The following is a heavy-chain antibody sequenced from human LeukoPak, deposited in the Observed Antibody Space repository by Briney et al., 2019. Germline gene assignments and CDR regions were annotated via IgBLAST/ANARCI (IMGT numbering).Heavy chain of an antibody. J-gene: IGHJ6*03. CDR2: ISSSSSYI. CDR1: GFTLSSYS. Sequence: SGGSLRLSCAASGFTLSSYSMNWVRQAPGKGLEWVSSISSSSSYIYYADSVKGRFTISRDNAKNSLYLQMNSLRAEDTAVYYCASAGDYYYYYYMDVWGKGTTVTVSS. CDR3: ASAGDYYYYYYMDV. V-gene: IGHV3-21*01. D-gene: IGHD3-10*01.